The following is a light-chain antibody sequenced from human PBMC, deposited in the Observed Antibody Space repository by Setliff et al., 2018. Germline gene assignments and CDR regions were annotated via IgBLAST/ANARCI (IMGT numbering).Light chain of an antibody. V-gene: IGLV2-8*01. CDR1: SSDVGGYNY. CDR3: ASKTGPGTYV. J-gene: IGLJ1*01. Sequence: QSALAQPPSASGSPGQSVTISCTGTSSDVGGYNYVSWYQQHPGKAPKLMIYDVNNRPSGISHRFSGSNSANTASLTISGLQAEDEAEYFCASKTGPGTYVFGTGTKV. CDR2: DVN.